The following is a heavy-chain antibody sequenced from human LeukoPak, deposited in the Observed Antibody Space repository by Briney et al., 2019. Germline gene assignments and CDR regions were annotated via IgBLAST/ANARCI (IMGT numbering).Heavy chain of an antibody. D-gene: IGHD4-23*01. Sequence: RGPLRLSCATSGFTFRNYGMHWVRRAPGKGLEWVTLVWFDGSNENYADSVKGRFTISRENSKNTLHLQMNSLRAEDTAVYYCVRGYYSGNGGNVDFDYWGQGTLVTVSS. CDR1: GFTFRNYG. CDR2: VWFDGSNE. V-gene: IGHV3-33*01. J-gene: IGHJ4*02. CDR3: VRGYYSGNGGNVDFDY.